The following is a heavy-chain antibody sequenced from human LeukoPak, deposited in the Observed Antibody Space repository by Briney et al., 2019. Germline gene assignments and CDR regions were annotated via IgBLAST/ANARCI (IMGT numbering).Heavy chain of an antibody. V-gene: IGHV3-21*01. J-gene: IGHJ4*02. CDR3: ARDPRYCSSTSCPPGGY. CDR1: GFTFSSFS. D-gene: IGHD2-2*01. CDR2: ISSSSSYI. Sequence: GGSLRLSCAASGFTFSSFSMNWVRQAPGEGLEWVSSISSSSSYIYYADSVKGRFTISRDNAKNSLYLQMNSLRAEDTAVYYCARDPRYCSSTSCPPGGYWGQGTLVTVSS.